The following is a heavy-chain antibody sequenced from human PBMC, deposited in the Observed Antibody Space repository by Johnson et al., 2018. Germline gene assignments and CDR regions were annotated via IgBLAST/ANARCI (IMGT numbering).Heavy chain of an antibody. Sequence: VQLVESGGGLVQXGGSLRLXCAASGFTFSNYAMHWVRQAPGKGLEYVSAISSNGGSTYYANSWKGRFTISRDNSKNTLYLQMGRLSAVDMAVYYCARGRGSYSLDYYYMDVWGKGTTVTFSS. J-gene: IGHJ6*03. CDR3: ARGRGSYSLDYYYMDV. CDR2: ISSNGGST. V-gene: IGHV3-64*01. CDR1: GFTFSNYA. D-gene: IGHD2/OR15-2a*01.